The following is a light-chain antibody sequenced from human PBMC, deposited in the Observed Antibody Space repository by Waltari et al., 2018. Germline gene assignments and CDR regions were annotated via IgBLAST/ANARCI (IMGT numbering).Light chain of an antibody. CDR1: QGISNY. V-gene: IGKV1-9*01. Sequence: IQLTQSPSSLSASVGDRVTITCRASQGISNYLACYQQKPGKDPKLMTYDASTLQSGVPSRFSGSGSGTDFTLTISSLQPEDFATYYCQQLNSYQWTFGQGTKVEIK. CDR2: DAS. CDR3: QQLNSYQWT. J-gene: IGKJ1*01.